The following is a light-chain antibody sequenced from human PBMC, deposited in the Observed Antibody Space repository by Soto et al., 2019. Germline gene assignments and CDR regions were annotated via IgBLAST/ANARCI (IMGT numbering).Light chain of an antibody. CDR3: QVWDGRSDHVV. Sequence: SSELTQPPSVPVAPGQTARITCGGNNIGRKGVHWYQQKPGQAPVLVVYEDSDRPSGIPERFSGSNSGNMATLTISRVEAGDEADYYCQVWDGRSDHVVFGGGTQLTVL. CDR2: EDS. V-gene: IGLV3-21*02. CDR1: NIGRKG. J-gene: IGLJ2*01.